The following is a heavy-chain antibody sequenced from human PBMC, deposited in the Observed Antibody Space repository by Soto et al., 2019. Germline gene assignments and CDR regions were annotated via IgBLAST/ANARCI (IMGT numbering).Heavy chain of an antibody. Sequence: PGGSLRLSCAASGFTFSNYAMTWVRQAPGQGLEWVSSITGGIGGTTYYADSVKGRFTISRDSSKNTLYLQMNSLRAGDTAVYYCAKTLYYYDSSGYQWGQGTLVTVSS. CDR3: AKTLYYYDSSGYQ. V-gene: IGHV3-23*01. D-gene: IGHD3-22*01. CDR1: GFTFSNYA. CDR2: ITGGIGGTT. J-gene: IGHJ4*02.